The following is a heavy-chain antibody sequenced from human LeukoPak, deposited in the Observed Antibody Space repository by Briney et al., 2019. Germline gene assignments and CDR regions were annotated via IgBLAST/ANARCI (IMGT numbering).Heavy chain of an antibody. Sequence: ASVKVSCKASGYTFTSYYMYWVRQAPGQGLEWMGIINPSGDNTNYAQKFQGRVTMTRDMSTTTVCMELSSLRSEDTAVYYCARGPHRRTYDRDNWFDPWGQGTLVTASS. D-gene: IGHD3-3*01. CDR3: ARGPHRRTYDRDNWFDP. V-gene: IGHV1-46*01. J-gene: IGHJ5*02. CDR2: INPSGDNT. CDR1: GYTFTSYY.